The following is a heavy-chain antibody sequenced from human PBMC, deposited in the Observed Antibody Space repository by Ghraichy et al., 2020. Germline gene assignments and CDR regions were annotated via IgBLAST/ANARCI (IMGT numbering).Heavy chain of an antibody. D-gene: IGHD3-10*01. J-gene: IGHJ4*02. Sequence: SETLSLTCTVSGGSISSYYWSWIRQPPGKGLEWIGYIYYSGSTNYNPSLKSRVTISVDTSKNQFSLKLSSVTAADTAVYYCARGLSRGVQNDYWGQGTLVTVSS. CDR3: ARGLSRGVQNDY. CDR1: GGSISSYY. CDR2: IYYSGST. V-gene: IGHV4-59*01.